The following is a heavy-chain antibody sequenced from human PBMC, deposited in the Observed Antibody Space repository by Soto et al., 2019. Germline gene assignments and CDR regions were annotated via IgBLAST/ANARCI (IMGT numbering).Heavy chain of an antibody. CDR1: GFTVSSNY. CDR2: IYSGGST. J-gene: IGHJ4*02. CDR3: ARAPIVGATTSDY. Sequence: EVQLVESGGGLVQPGGSLRLSCAASGFTVSSNYMSWVRPAPGKGLEWVSVIYSGGSTYYADSVKGRFTISRDNSKNTLYLQMNSLRAEDTAVYYCARAPIVGATTSDYWGQGTLVTVSS. V-gene: IGHV3-66*01. D-gene: IGHD1-26*01.